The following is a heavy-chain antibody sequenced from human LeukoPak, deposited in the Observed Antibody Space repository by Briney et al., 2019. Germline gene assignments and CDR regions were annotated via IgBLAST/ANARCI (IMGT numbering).Heavy chain of an antibody. Sequence: GRSLRLSCAPSGLSFRNTWMGWVRQAPGKGLGWVANIRREGYEQLYVGSVKGRFTNSRDNDKNLLYLQMNSLRAEDTAVYYCAKHGSYCFDYWGQGALVAVSS. CDR2: IRREGYEQ. D-gene: IGHD2-15*01. CDR3: AKHGSYCFDY. J-gene: IGHJ4*02. CDR1: GLSFRNTW. V-gene: IGHV3-7*01.